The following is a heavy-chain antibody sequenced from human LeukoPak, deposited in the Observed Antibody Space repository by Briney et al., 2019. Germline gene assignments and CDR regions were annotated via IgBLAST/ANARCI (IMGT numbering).Heavy chain of an antibody. CDR3: AAPPDY. J-gene: IGHJ4*02. CDR2: IDYSGST. Sequence: PSETLSLTCAVYGGSFSGYYWSWIRQPPGKGLEWIGYIDYSGSTNYNTSLKSRVTISLDTSKNQFSLKLSSVTAADTAVYYCAAPPDYWGQGTLVTVSS. V-gene: IGHV4-59*01. CDR1: GGSFSGYY.